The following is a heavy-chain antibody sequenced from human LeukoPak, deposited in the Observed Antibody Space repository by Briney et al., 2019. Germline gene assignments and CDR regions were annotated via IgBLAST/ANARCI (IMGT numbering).Heavy chain of an antibody. J-gene: IGHJ4*02. CDR3: AGQVYGSGSLYFDY. Sequence: GGSLRPSCAASGFTFSSYALNWVRQAPGKGLEWVSAISGSGGSTYYAAPVKGRFTISRDNSKNTLYLHMNSLRAEDTAVYSCAGQVYGSGSLYFDYWGQGTLVTVSS. CDR2: ISGSGGST. CDR1: GFTFSSYA. V-gene: IGHV3-23*01. D-gene: IGHD3-10*01.